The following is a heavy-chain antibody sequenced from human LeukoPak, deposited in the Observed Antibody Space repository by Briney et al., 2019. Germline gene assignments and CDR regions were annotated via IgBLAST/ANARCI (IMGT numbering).Heavy chain of an antibody. V-gene: IGHV1-18*01. CDR1: GYTFTSYG. D-gene: IGHD3-3*01. CDR3: ARERHDFWSGYWVYYYGMDV. CDR2: ISAYNSNT. J-gene: IGHJ6*02. Sequence: PVASVKVSCKASGYTFTSYGISWVRQAPGQGLEWMGWISAYNSNTNYAQKLQGRVTMTTDTSTSTAYMELRSLRSDDTAVYYCARERHDFWSGYWVYYYGMDVWGQGTTVTVSS.